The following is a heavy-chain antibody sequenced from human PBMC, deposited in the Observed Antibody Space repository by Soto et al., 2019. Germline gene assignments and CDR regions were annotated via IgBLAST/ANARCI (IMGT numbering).Heavy chain of an antibody. V-gene: IGHV4-30-4*01. D-gene: IGHD2-21*01. CDR1: GGSISSGDYY. J-gene: IGHJ5*02. CDR2: TYYSVST. Sequence: PAETLSLTCTVSGGSISSGDYYWCWIRQPPGKGLEWIGYTYYSVSTYYNPSLKSRVTISVDTSKNQFSLRLNSVTAADTAVYFCASSKYDVVAGSVWFDPWGQGTLVTVSS. CDR3: ASSKYDVVAGSVWFDP.